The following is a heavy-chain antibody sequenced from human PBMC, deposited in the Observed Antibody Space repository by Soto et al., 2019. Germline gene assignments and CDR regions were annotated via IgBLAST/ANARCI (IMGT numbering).Heavy chain of an antibody. CDR3: TTDLWRIAVVVGSTGYFNP. Sequence: GGSLRLSCAASGFTFSDAWMSWVRHAPGKGLDWVGRIKSKSDGGTTEYAAPVRGRFTISRDDSKNTLYLQMNSLKTEDTAVYYCTTDLWRIAVVVGSTGYFNPWGQGTPVTVSS. J-gene: IGHJ5*02. CDR1: GFTFSDAW. D-gene: IGHD2-15*01. V-gene: IGHV3-15*01. CDR2: IKSKSDGGTT.